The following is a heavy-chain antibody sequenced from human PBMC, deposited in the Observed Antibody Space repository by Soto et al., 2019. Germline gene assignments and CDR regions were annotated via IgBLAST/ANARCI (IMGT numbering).Heavy chain of an antibody. CDR2: ISGSGGST. Sequence: GGSLRLSCAASGFTFSSYAMSWVRQAPGKGLEWVSAISGSGGSTYYADSVKGRFTISRDNSKNTLYLQMNSLRAEDTAVYYCTTDLWRIAVVVGSTGYFNPWGQGTPGTVS. V-gene: IGHV3-23*01. CDR3: TTDLWRIAVVVGSTGYFNP. D-gene: IGHD2-15*01. J-gene: IGHJ5*02. CDR1: GFTFSSYA.